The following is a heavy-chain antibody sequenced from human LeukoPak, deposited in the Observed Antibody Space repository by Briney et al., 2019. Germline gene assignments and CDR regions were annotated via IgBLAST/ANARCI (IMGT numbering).Heavy chain of an antibody. V-gene: IGHV3-53*01. CDR2: IYSGGST. CDR1: GFTVSSNY. D-gene: IGHD3-10*01. Sequence: GGSLRLSCAASGFTVSSNYMSWVRQAPGKGLEWVSVIYSGGSTYYADSVKGRFTISRDNSKNTLYLQMNSLRAEDTAVYYCARGYYYGSGRDPDYFDYWGQGTLVTVSS. J-gene: IGHJ4*02. CDR3: ARGYYYGSGRDPDYFDY.